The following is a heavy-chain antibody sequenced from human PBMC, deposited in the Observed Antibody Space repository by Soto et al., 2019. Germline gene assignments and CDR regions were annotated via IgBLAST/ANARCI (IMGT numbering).Heavy chain of an antibody. V-gene: IGHV1-69*01. CDR1: GGTFSSYA. J-gene: IGHJ6*02. Sequence: QVQLVHSWAEVKKPGSSVKVSCKASGGTFSSYAISWVRQAPVQGLEWMGGIIPIFGTANYAQKFKGRVTITADESTSTAYMELSSLRSEDTAVYYCARLSREVTTSYYYYGMDVWGQGTTVTVSS. D-gene: IGHD4-4*01. CDR2: IIPIFGTA. CDR3: ARLSREVTTSYYYYGMDV.